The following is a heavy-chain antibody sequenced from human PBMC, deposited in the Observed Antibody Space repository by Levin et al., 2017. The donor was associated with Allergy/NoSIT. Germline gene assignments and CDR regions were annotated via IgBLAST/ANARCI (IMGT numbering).Heavy chain of an antibody. CDR2: IYTNGST. CDR3: ASDHTSPTVTTYRSWYFDL. V-gene: IGHV4-4*07. CDR1: GGSISSYY. D-gene: IGHD4-17*01. Sequence: SETLSLTCTVSGGSISSYYWSWIRQPAGKGLEWIGRIYTNGSTHYNPSPKSRVSMSVDTSKNQFSLKLSSVTAAETAADCCASDHTSPTVTTYRSWYFDLWGRGILVTVSS. J-gene: IGHJ2*01.